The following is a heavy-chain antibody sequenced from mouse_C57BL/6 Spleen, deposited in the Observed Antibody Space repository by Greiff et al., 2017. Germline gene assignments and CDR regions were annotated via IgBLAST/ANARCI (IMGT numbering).Heavy chain of an antibody. CDR1: GYTFTSYG. CDR3: ARYDDAMDY. J-gene: IGHJ4*01. Sequence: VHLVESGAELARPGASVKLSCKASGYTFTSYGISWVKQRTGQGLEWIGEIYPRSGNTYSNEKFKGKATLTADKSSSTAYMELRSLTSEDSAVYFCARYDDAMDYWGQGTSVTVSS. CDR2: IYPRSGNT. V-gene: IGHV1-81*01. D-gene: IGHD2-12*01.